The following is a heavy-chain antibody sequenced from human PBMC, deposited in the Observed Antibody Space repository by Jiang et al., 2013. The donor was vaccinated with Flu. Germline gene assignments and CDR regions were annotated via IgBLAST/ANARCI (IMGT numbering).Heavy chain of an antibody. D-gene: IGHD2-21*02. J-gene: IGHJ5*02. CDR3: ARSPKYCGGDCKHRKNYNWFDP. CDR1: GYTFTSYA. Sequence: GAEVKKPGASVKVSCKASGYTFTSYAMHWVRQAPGQRLEWMGWINAGNGNTKYSQKFQGRVTITRDTSASTAYMELSSLRSEDTAVYYCARSPKYCGGDCKHRKNYNWFDPWGQGTLVTVSS. V-gene: IGHV1-3*01. CDR2: INAGNGNT.